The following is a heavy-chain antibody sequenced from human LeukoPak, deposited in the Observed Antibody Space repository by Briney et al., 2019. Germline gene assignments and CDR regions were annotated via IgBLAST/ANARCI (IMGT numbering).Heavy chain of an antibody. CDR1: GFTFSSYA. CDR2: ISGSGGST. CDR3: AKSQGDGKKGAESIDY. Sequence: PGGSLRLSCAASGFTFSSYAMSWVRQAPGEGREWVSAISGSGGSTYYADSVKGRFTISRDNSKNTLYQQMNRLRAEDTAIYYCAKSQGDGKKGAESIDYWGQGTLGNGSS. D-gene: IGHD1-26*01. J-gene: IGHJ4*02. V-gene: IGHV3-23*01.